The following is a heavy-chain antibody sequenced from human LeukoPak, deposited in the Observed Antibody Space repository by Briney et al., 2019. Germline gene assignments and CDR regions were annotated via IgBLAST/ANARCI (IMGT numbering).Heavy chain of an antibody. Sequence: GESLKISCKGSGYSFTTYWIGCVRQMPGKGLEWMGIIYPGDSDTRYSPSFQGQVTISVDKSINTAYLQWSSLKASDTAMYYCARPERSRMFSGFDIWGQGTMVTVSS. D-gene: IGHD1-1*01. J-gene: IGHJ3*02. CDR1: GYSFTTYW. CDR3: ARPERSRMFSGFDI. V-gene: IGHV5-51*01. CDR2: IYPGDSDT.